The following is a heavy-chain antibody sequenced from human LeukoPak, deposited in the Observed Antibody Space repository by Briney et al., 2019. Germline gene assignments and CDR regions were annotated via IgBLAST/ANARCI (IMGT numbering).Heavy chain of an antibody. CDR3: AHRLHSGSGTYFDY. V-gene: IGHV2-5*02. D-gene: IGHD3-10*01. Sequence: SGPTLVNPTQTLTLTCTFSGFSLSTSGVGVGWIRQPPRKALEWLALIYWDDDKRYSPSLKSRLTITKDTSKNQVVLTMTNMDPVDTATYYCAHRLHSGSGTYFDYWGQGTLVTVSS. CDR2: IYWDDDK. CDR1: GFSLSTSGVG. J-gene: IGHJ4*02.